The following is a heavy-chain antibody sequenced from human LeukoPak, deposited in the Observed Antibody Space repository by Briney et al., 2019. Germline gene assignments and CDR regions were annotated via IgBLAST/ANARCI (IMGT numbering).Heavy chain of an antibody. Sequence: GGSLRLSCAASGFTFSIYAMSWVRQAPGKGLQWVSSITSSGDGTYYADSVKGRFTISRDNSENMLYLQMNSLRVDDTAVYYCAKDISTTSLYNWFDPWGQGTVVTVSS. CDR2: ITSSGDGT. CDR3: AKDISTTSLYNWFDP. V-gene: IGHV3-23*01. D-gene: IGHD2/OR15-2a*01. J-gene: IGHJ5*02. CDR1: GFTFSIYA.